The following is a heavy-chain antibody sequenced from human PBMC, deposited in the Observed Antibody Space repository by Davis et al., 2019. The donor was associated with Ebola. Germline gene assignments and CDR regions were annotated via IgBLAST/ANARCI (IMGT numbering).Heavy chain of an antibody. CDR2: ISAYNGHT. Sequence: ASAKVSCKASAYTFNSHGISWVRQAPGQGLEWMAWISAYNGHTNYAQKFQGRLTLTTDTSTSTVYMELRSLTSDDTAEYYCARGRNGGWDFDYWGQGTRVTVSS. J-gene: IGHJ4*02. CDR1: AYTFNSHG. V-gene: IGHV1-18*01. D-gene: IGHD6-19*01. CDR3: ARGRNGGWDFDY.